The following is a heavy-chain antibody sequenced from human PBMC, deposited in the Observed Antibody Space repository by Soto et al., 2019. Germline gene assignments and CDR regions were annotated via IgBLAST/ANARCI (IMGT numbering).Heavy chain of an antibody. V-gene: IGHV6-1*01. CDR1: GDSVSSNSAA. CDR3: AGTTSLQRYYMDV. J-gene: IGHJ6*03. Sequence: PSQTLSLTCAISGDSVSSNSAAWNWIRQSPSRGLEWLGRTYYRSRWYNDYAVSVKSRITVNPDTSKNQFSLHLNSVTPEDTAVYYCAGTTSLQRYYMDVWDKGTTATVSS. CDR2: TYYRSRWYN. D-gene: IGHD1-7*01.